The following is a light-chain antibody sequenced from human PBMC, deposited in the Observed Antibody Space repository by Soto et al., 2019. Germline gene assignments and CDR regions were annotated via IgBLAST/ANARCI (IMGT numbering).Light chain of an antibody. CDR2: GDT. J-gene: IGLJ2*01. CDR1: SSTIGAGFD. CDR3: QSYDTALSVYVV. V-gene: IGLV1-40*01. Sequence: QSVLTQPPSVSGAPGQRVTISCPGRSSTIGAGFDVHWYQQLPGAAPKLLIYGDTNRPSGVPDRFSGSKSGTSASLVITGLQAEDEADYYCQSYDTALSVYVVFGGGTKLTVL.